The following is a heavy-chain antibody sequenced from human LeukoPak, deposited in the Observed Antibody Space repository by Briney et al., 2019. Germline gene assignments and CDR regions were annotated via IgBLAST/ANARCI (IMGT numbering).Heavy chain of an antibody. D-gene: IGHD6-19*01. Sequence: ASVKVSCKASGYTFTGYYMHWVRQAPGQGLEWMGWINPNSGGTNYAQKFQGRVTMTRDTSISIAYMELSRLRSDDTAVYYCARDTGSLYSSGWYSLGYYYYGMDVWGQGTTVTVSS. J-gene: IGHJ6*02. CDR2: INPNSGGT. CDR3: ARDTGSLYSSGWYSLGYYYYGMDV. V-gene: IGHV1-2*02. CDR1: GYTFTGYY.